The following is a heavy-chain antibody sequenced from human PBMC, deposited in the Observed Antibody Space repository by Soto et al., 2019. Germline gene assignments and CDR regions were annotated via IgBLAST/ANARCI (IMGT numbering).Heavy chain of an antibody. D-gene: IGHD4-17*01. CDR3: ARTLRTSENWFDP. J-gene: IGHJ5*02. Sequence: PSETLSLTCAVSGGSISSGGYSWSWIRQPPGKGLEWTGYIYHSGSTYYNPSLKSRVTISVDRSKNQFSLKLSSVTAADTAVYYCARTLRTSENWFDPWGQRTVVTVSS. CDR2: IYHSGST. CDR1: GGSISSGGYS. V-gene: IGHV4-30-2*01.